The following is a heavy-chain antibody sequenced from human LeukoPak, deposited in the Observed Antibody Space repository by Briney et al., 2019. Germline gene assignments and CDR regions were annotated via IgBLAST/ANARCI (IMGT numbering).Heavy chain of an antibody. V-gene: IGHV3-48*03. CDR2: ISSSGSTI. J-gene: IGHJ4*02. D-gene: IGHD2-15*01. CDR3: ARAGCSGGSCYSGRDY. Sequence: PGGPLRLSCAASGFTFSSYEMNWVRQAPGKGLEWVSYISSSGSTIYYADSVKGRFTISRDNAKNTLYLQMNSLRAEDTAVYYCARAGCSGGSCYSGRDYWGQGTLVTVSS. CDR1: GFTFSSYE.